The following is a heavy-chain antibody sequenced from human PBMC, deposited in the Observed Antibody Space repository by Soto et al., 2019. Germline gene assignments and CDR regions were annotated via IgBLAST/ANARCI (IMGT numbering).Heavy chain of an antibody. CDR1: GGTFSSYT. D-gene: IGHD3-10*01. Sequence: QVQLVQSGAEVKKPGSSVKVSCKASGGTFSSYTISWVRQAPGQGLEWMGRIIPILGIANYAQKFQGRVTITADKSTSTAYMELSSLRSEDTAVYYCARGPSSGSFDYWGQGALVTVYS. J-gene: IGHJ4*02. CDR3: ARGPSSGSFDY. V-gene: IGHV1-69*02. CDR2: IIPILGIA.